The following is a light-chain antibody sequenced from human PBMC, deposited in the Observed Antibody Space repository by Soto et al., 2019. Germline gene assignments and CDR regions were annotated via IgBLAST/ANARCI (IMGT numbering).Light chain of an antibody. CDR2: DVS. Sequence: QSALTQPASVSGSHGQSITISCTGTSSDVGGYNSVSWYQQHPGKAPKLMIYDVSNRPSGVSSRFSGCKSGNTASLTISGLQAEDEADYYCSSYTSSSTPWVFGGGTKLTVL. V-gene: IGLV2-14*01. CDR1: SSDVGGYNS. CDR3: SSYTSSSTPWV. J-gene: IGLJ2*01.